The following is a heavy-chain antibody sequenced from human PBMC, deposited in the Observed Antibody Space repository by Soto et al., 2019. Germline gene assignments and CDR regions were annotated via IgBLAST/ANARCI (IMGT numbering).Heavy chain of an antibody. J-gene: IGHJ4*02. CDR1: GFPFSHYY. V-gene: IGHV3-11*01. D-gene: IGHD5-18*01. CDR3: AREFGGYSYGIDY. CDR2: ISSSGSTI. Sequence: PGRALRLSCAASGFPFSHYYMSWFRRAPGKGLEWVSYISSSGSTIYYADSVKGRFTISRDNAKNSLYLQMNSLRAEDTAVYYCAREFGGYSYGIDYWGQGTLVTVSS.